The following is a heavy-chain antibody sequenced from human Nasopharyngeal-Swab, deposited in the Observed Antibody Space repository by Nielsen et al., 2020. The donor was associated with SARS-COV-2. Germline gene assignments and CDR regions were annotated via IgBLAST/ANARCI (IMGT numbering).Heavy chain of an antibody. J-gene: IGHJ4*02. CDR3: ASSMIAETYFDY. CDR2: IYYSGST. CDR1: GGSISSYY. V-gene: IGHV4-59*01. Sequence: LRLSCTVSGGSISSYYWSWIRQPPGKGLEWIGYIYYSGSTNYNPSLKSRVTISVDTSKNQFSLKLSSVTAADTAVYYCASSMIAETYFDYWGQGTLVTVSS. D-gene: IGHD3-22*01.